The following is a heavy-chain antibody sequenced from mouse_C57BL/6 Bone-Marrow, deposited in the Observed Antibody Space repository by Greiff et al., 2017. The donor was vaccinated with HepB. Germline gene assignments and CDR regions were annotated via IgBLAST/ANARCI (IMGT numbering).Heavy chain of an antibody. J-gene: IGHJ4*01. CDR2: ISSGSSTI. Sequence: EVNVVESGGGLVKPGGSLKLSCAASGFTFSDYGMHWVRQAPEKGLEWVAYISSGSSTIYYAETVKGRFTISRDNAKNTLFLQMTSLRSEDTAMYYCAGNYYYAMDYWGQGTSVTVSS. D-gene: IGHD2-1*01. V-gene: IGHV5-17*01. CDR1: GFTFSDYG. CDR3: AGNYYYAMDY.